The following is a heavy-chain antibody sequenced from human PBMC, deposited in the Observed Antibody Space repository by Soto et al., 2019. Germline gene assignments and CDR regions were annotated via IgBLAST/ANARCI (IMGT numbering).Heavy chain of an antibody. D-gene: IGHD6-6*01. CDR2: ISAYNGNT. CDR1: GYTFTSYG. V-gene: IGHV1-18*04. J-gene: IGHJ6*02. CDR3: ARVYSSSSYYYYGMDV. Sequence: EASVKVSCKASGYTFTSYGISWVRQAPGQGLEWMGWISAYNGNTNYAQKLQGRVTMTTDTSTSTAYMELRSLRSDDTAVYYCARVYSSSSYYYYGMDVWGQGTTVTVSS.